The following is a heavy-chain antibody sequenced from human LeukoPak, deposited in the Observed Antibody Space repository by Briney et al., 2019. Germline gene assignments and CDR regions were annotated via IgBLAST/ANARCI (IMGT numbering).Heavy chain of an antibody. CDR3: ARALTKGAVYSRYDLLNY. D-gene: IGHD2-8*01. Sequence: GASVKVSCKASGYTFTSYHMHWVRQAPGQGLEWMGWINPNSGGTNYAQKFQGRVTMTRDTSISTAYMELSRLRSDDTAVYYCARALTKGAVYSRYDLLNYWGQGTLVTVSS. CDR1: GYTFTSYH. V-gene: IGHV1-2*02. CDR2: INPNSGGT. J-gene: IGHJ4*02.